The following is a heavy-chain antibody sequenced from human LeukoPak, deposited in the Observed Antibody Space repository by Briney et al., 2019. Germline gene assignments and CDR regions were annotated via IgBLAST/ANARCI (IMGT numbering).Heavy chain of an antibody. J-gene: IGHJ4*02. Sequence: SETLSLTCAVYGGSFSGYYWSWIRQPPGKGLEWIGEINHSGSTNYNPSLRSRVTISVDTSKNQFSLKLSSVTAADTAVYYCARGGPYYYDSWGQGTLVTVSS. CDR1: GGSFSGYY. CDR2: INHSGST. V-gene: IGHV4-34*01. CDR3: ARGGPYYYDS. D-gene: IGHD3-22*01.